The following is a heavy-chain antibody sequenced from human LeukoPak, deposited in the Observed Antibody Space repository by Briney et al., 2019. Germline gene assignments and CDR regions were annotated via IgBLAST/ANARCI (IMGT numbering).Heavy chain of an antibody. CDR3: ARQARGYSSGWYQSHFDY. J-gene: IGHJ4*02. CDR2: TNTYNGNT. Sequence: ASVKVSCKASDYTFSSHGISWVRQAPGQGLEWMGWTNTYNGNTNYAQKLQGRVTMTTATSTSTAYMELRSLRSDDTAVYFCARQARGYSSGWYQSHFDYWGQGTLVIVSS. CDR1: DYTFSSHG. V-gene: IGHV1-18*04. D-gene: IGHD6-19*01.